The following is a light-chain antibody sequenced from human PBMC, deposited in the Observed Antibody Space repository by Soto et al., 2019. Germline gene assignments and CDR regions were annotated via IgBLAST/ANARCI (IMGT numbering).Light chain of an antibody. J-gene: IGKJ3*01. Sequence: DIQMTQSPSSLPASVGDRVTITCRAGQSISSNLNWYQQRPGKAPELLIFAASSLQSGVPSRFSGSGSGTDFTLTISSLQPADCATYYCQQSYSTPFTFGPGTRVDLK. V-gene: IGKV1-39*01. CDR2: AAS. CDR1: QSISSN. CDR3: QQSYSTPFT.